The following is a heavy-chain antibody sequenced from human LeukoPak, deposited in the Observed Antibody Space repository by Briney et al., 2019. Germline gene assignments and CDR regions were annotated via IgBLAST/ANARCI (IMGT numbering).Heavy chain of an antibody. CDR3: ARDLSWFGELGGY. CDR1: GFTFSSYE. CDR2: MSSSGSNM. J-gene: IGHJ4*02. D-gene: IGHD3-10*01. Sequence: GGSLRLSCAASGFTFSSYEMNWVRQAPGKGLEWVSYMSSSGSNMYYADSVKGRFNISRDHAKNSLYLQMNSLRAEDTAVYYCARDLSWFGELGGYWGQGTLVTVSS. V-gene: IGHV3-48*03.